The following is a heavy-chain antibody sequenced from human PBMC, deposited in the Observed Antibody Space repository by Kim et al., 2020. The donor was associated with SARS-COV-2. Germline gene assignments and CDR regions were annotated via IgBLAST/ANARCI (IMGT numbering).Heavy chain of an antibody. CDR2: IIPILGIA. CDR1: GGTFSSYA. J-gene: IGHJ1*01. D-gene: IGHD4-17*01. V-gene: IGHV1-69*04. CDR3: ARDSDYGDYNFQH. Sequence: SVKVSCKASGGTFSSYAISWVRQAPGQGLEWMGRIIPILGIANYAQKFQGRVTITADKSTSTAYMELSSLRSEDTAVYYCARDSDYGDYNFQHWGQGTL.